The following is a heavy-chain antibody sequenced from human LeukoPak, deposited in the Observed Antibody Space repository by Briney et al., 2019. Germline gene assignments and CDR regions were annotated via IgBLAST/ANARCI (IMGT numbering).Heavy chain of an antibody. CDR3: ASRDYYGSGSYRY. Sequence: ASVKVSCTASGYTFTGYYMHWVRQAPGQGLEWMGWINPNSGGTNYAQKFQGRVTMTRDTSISTAYMELSRLRSDDTAVYYCASRDYYGSGSYRYRGQGTLVTVSS. CDR1: GYTFTGYY. CDR2: INPNSGGT. D-gene: IGHD3-10*01. J-gene: IGHJ4*02. V-gene: IGHV1-2*02.